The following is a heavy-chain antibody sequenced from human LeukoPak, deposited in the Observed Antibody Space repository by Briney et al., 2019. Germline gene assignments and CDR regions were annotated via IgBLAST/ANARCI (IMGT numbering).Heavy chain of an antibody. D-gene: IGHD6-19*01. V-gene: IGHV4-31*03. CDR3: ARDSIMFGSYSSGWYRWFDP. Sequence: SETLSLTCTVSGVSISSGGYYWSWIRQHPGKGLEWIGYIYYSGSTYYNPSLKSRVTISVDTSKNQFSLKLSSVTAADTAVYYCARDSIMFGSYSSGWYRWFDPWGQGTLVTVSS. CDR2: IYYSGST. CDR1: GVSISSGGYY. J-gene: IGHJ5*02.